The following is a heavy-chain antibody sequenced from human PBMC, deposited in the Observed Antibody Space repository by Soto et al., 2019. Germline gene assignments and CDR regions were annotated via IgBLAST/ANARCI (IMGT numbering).Heavy chain of an antibody. V-gene: IGHV3-23*01. J-gene: IGHJ6*02. CDR1: GFTFSSYA. D-gene: IGHD2-2*01. Sequence: GGSLRLSCAASGFTFSSYAMSWVRQAPGKGLEWVSAISGSGGSTYYADSVKGRFTISRDNSKNTLYLQMNSLRAEDTAVYYCAKDRGVVVPAAIPMRSMDVWGQGXTVTVSS. CDR2: ISGSGGST. CDR3: AKDRGVVVPAAIPMRSMDV.